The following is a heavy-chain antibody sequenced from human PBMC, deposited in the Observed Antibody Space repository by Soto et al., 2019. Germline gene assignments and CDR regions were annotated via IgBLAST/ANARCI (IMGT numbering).Heavy chain of an antibody. Sequence: SETLSLTCGVYGGSFSGYYWSWIRQPPGKGLEWIGEINHSGSTNYNPSLKSRVTISVDTSKNQFSLKLSSVTAADTAVYYCARSWYSGSYYSSWGQGTLVTVSS. CDR2: INHSGST. CDR1: GGSFSGYY. CDR3: ARSWYSGSYYSS. D-gene: IGHD1-26*01. J-gene: IGHJ4*02. V-gene: IGHV4-34*01.